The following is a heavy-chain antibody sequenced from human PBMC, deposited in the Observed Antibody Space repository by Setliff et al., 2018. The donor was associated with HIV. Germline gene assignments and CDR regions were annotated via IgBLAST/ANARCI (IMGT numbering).Heavy chain of an antibody. V-gene: IGHV3-7*01. CDR2: VTPDGGDK. D-gene: IGHD2-21*01. J-gene: IGHJ4*02. Sequence: GESLSLSCAASGFMFGVDWMSWVRQTPGKGLEWVASVTPDGGDKYYANSMRGRFTISRDNGKNAVYLQMNSLTAEDTALYYCVRDLARVIAHWGQGTLVTVSS. CDR3: VRDLARVIAH. CDR1: GFMFGVDW.